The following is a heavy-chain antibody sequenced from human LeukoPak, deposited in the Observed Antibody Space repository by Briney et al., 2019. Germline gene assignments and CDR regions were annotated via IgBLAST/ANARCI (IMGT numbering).Heavy chain of an antibody. CDR1: GGSFSGYY. Sequence: QASETLSLTCAVYGGSFSGYYWSWIRQPPGKGLEWIGEINHSGSTNYNPSLKSRVTISVDTSKNQFSLKLSSVTAADTAVYYCARALWFGDGGDYWGQGTLVTVSS. D-gene: IGHD3-10*01. CDR2: INHSGST. J-gene: IGHJ4*02. CDR3: ARALWFGDGGDY. V-gene: IGHV4-34*01.